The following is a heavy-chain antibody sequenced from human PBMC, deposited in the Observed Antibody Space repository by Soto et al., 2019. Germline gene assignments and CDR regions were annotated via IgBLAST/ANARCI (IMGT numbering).Heavy chain of an antibody. V-gene: IGHV3-23*01. CDR3: ASRGYCRAGTCFRPVLLHS. CDR1: GFSFSSYA. Sequence: EVQLLESGGGLVQPGGSLRLSCAASGFSFSSYAMSWVRQAPRKGLEWVSAISGSGDSTFYADSVKGRFTISRYNSKNSLYLLMNSLRDEDTAMYYCASRGYCRAGTCFRPVLLHSLGQGAMVTGST. CDR2: ISGSGDST. J-gene: IGHJ4*02. D-gene: IGHD2-15*01.